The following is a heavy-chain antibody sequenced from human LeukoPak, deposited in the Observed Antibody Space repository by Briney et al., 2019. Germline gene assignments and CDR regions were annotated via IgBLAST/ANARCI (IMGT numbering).Heavy chain of an antibody. D-gene: IGHD2-2*01. J-gene: IGHJ4*02. CDR2: INPNSGGI. V-gene: IGHV1-2*02. CDR1: GYTFTDYY. CDR3: AREGGLGLLGCSTSCYYDY. Sequence: ASVKVSCKTSGYTFTDYYTHWVRQAPGQGLEWMGWINPNSGGINYAQKFQGRVTMTRDTSISTAYMELSRLRSDDTAVYYCAREGGLGLLGCSTSCYYDYWGQGTLVTVSS.